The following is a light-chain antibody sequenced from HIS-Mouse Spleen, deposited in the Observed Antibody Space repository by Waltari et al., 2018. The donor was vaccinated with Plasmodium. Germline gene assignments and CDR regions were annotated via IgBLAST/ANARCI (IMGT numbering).Light chain of an antibody. CDR3: QQYNSYSWT. CDR2: QAS. J-gene: IGKJ1*01. CDR1: QSISSR. Sequence: DIQMTQSPSTLSASVGDRVTIPCRASQSISSRLAWYQQKPEKAPKLLIYQASSLESGVPSRFSGSGSGTEFTLTISSLQPDDFATYYCQQYNSYSWTFGQGTKVEIK. V-gene: IGKV1-5*03.